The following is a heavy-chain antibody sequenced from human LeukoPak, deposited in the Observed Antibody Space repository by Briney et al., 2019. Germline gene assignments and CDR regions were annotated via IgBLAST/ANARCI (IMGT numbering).Heavy chain of an antibody. D-gene: IGHD3-22*01. Sequence: GGSLRLSCAASGFTFSSYWMTWVRQAPGKGLEWVANIKQDGSEKYYVDSVKGRFTISRDNVKNSVHLQMNSLRAEDTAVYYCARDDTHYGSSGSFYDAFDIWGQGTMVTVSS. J-gene: IGHJ3*02. V-gene: IGHV3-7*01. CDR1: GFTFSSYW. CDR2: IKQDGSEK. CDR3: ARDDTHYGSSGSFYDAFDI.